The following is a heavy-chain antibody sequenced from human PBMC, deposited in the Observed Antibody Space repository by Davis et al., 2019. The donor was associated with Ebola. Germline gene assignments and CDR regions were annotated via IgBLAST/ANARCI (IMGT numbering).Heavy chain of an antibody. CDR3: ARDRFCAFDF. V-gene: IGHV3-48*02. J-gene: IGHJ4*02. CDR2: ITKGSDAI. CDR1: GFVFSDFS. D-gene: IGHD3/OR15-3a*01. Sequence: PGGSLRLSCAASGFVFSDFSMNWVRQAPGKGLEWITYITKGSDAIHYADSVKGRFTVSRDNAKNSVFLQMSSLRDEDSAVYYCARDRFCAFDFWSQGVHASVSS.